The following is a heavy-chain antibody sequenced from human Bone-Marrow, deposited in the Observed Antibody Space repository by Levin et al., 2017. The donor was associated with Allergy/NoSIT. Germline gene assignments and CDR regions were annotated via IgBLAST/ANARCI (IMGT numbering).Heavy chain of an antibody. D-gene: IGHD2-15*01. CDR3: ARLTGDCSGGACLSRYFYYYMDV. Sequence: SVKVSCKASGGTFSSLGIAWVRQAPGQGLEWMGGIIPIFGPPNYAQKFQGRVTISADESTNTAYMELSSLRSDDTAVFYCARLTGDCSGGACLSRYFYYYMDVWGKGTTVTVSS. V-gene: IGHV1-69*13. CDR1: GGTFSSLG. CDR2: IIPIFGPP. J-gene: IGHJ6*03.